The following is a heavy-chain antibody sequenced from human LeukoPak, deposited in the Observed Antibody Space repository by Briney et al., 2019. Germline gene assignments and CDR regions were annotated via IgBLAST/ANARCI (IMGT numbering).Heavy chain of an antibody. V-gene: IGHV3-23*01. Sequence: PGGSLRLSCAASGFTFSSYAMSWVPQAPGKGLEWVSAISGSGGSTYYADSVKGRFTISRDNSKNTLYLQMNSLRAEDTAVYYCALAHGSYYGEENFDYWGQGTLVTVSS. CDR3: ALAHGSYYGEENFDY. D-gene: IGHD1-26*01. CDR2: ISGSGGST. J-gene: IGHJ4*02. CDR1: GFTFSSYA.